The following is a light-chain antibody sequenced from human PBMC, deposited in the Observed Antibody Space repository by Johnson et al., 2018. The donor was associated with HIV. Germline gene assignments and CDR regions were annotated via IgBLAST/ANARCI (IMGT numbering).Light chain of an antibody. CDR3: VGWDSSRSGYV. CDR2: DNN. J-gene: IGLJ1*01. V-gene: IGLV1-51*01. Sequence: QSVLTQPPSVSAAPGQKVTISCSGSSCDIGNNYVSWHQQLPGTAPKFLIYDNNKRPSGIPDRISGSQSGTSATLGITGLQTGDEADYYCVGWDSSRSGYVFGTGTTVTVL. CDR1: SCDIGNNY.